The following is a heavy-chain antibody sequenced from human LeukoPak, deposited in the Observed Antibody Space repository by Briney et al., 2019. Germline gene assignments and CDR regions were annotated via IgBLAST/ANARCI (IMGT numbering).Heavy chain of an antibody. J-gene: IGHJ4*02. CDR1: GGSISSGGYS. Sequence: SETLSLTCAVSGGSISSGGYSWSWIRQPPGKGLEWIGYIYHSGSTYYNPSLKSRVTISVDRSKNQFSLKLSSVTAAGTAVYYCARGGVDYDSSGYYWYYFDYWGQGTLVTVSS. CDR2: IYHSGST. D-gene: IGHD3-22*01. V-gene: IGHV4-30-2*01. CDR3: ARGGVDYDSSGYYWYYFDY.